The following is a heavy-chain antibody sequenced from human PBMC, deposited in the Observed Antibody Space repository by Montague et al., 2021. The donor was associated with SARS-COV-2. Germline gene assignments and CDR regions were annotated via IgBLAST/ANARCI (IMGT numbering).Heavy chain of an antibody. CDR2: IYYSGST. D-gene: IGHD3-10*01. J-gene: IGHJ5*02. Sequence: SETLSLTCTVSGGSISSSSYYWSWIRQPPGKGLEWIGYIYYSGSTNYNPSLKSRVTISVDTSKNQFSLKLSSVTAADTAVYYCARTYYYGSVVWFDLWGQGTLVTVSS. V-gene: IGHV4-61*05. CDR3: ARTYYYGSVVWFDL. CDR1: GGSISSSSYY.